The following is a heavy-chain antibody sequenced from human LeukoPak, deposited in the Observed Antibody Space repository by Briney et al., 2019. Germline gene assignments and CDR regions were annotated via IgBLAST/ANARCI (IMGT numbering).Heavy chain of an antibody. D-gene: IGHD3-10*01. V-gene: IGHV1-18*01. CDR2: ISGYTGNT. Sequence: GASVKVSCKASGYTFSSYGTSWARQAPGQGLEWMGWISGYTGNTNYAQNLQGRVTMTTDTSTSTAYMELRSLRSDDTALYYCARSSWFGGRSEWRWFDPWGQGTLVTVSS. J-gene: IGHJ5*02. CDR1: GYTFSSYG. CDR3: ARSSWFGGRSEWRWFDP.